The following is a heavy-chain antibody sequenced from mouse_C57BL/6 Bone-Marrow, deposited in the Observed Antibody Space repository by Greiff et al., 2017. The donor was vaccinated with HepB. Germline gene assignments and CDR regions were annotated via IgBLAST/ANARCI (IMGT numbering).Heavy chain of an antibody. Sequence: EVQGVESGGGLVQPGGSLSLSCAASGFTFTDYYMSWVRQPPGKALEWLGFIRNKANGYTTEYSASVKGRFTISRDNSQSILYLQMNALRAEDSATYYCASYILSPITTVVLDYWGQGTTLTVSS. CDR2: IRNKANGYTT. V-gene: IGHV7-3*01. CDR3: ASYILSPITTVVLDY. D-gene: IGHD1-1*01. CDR1: GFTFTDYY. J-gene: IGHJ2*01.